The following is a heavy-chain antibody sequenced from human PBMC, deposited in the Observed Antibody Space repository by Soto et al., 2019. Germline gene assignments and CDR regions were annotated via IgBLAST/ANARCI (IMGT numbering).Heavy chain of an antibody. CDR2: MNPNSGNT. Sequence: QVQLVQSGAEVKKPGASVKVSCKASGYTFTSYDINWVRQATGQGLEWMGWMNPNSGNTGYAQKFRGRVTMTRNTSISTAYMELSSLRSENTAVYYCAYGVSTIYLSAFDIWGQGTMVTVSS. J-gene: IGHJ3*02. V-gene: IGHV1-8*01. CDR3: AYGVSTIYLSAFDI. D-gene: IGHD5-12*01. CDR1: GYTFTSYD.